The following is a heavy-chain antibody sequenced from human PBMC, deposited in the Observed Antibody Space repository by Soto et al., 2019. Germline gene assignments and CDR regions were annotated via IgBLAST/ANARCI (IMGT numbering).Heavy chain of an antibody. D-gene: IGHD3-22*01. CDR2: IIPIFGTA. CDR3: ASRSYYDSSGSPGPFDY. CDR1: GGTFSSYG. Sequence: SVKVSCKASGGTFSSYGISWVRQAPGQGLEWMGGIIPIFGTANYAQKFQGRVTITADESTSTAYMELSSLRSEDTAVYYCASRSYYDSSGSPGPFDYWGQGTLVTVSS. J-gene: IGHJ4*02. V-gene: IGHV1-69*13.